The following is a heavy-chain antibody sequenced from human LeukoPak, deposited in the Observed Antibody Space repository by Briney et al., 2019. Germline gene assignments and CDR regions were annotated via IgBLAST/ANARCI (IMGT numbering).Heavy chain of an antibody. D-gene: IGHD1-26*01. V-gene: IGHV4-30-2*03. CDR2: IYYSGST. CDR1: GDSISSGGYS. Sequence: SETLSLTCAVSGDSISSGGYSWSWIRQPPGKGLEWIGSIYYSGSTYYNPSLKSRVTISVDTSKNQFSLKLSSVTAADTAVYYCASGDHSGSQGAFDIWGQGTMVTVSS. CDR3: ASGDHSGSQGAFDI. J-gene: IGHJ3*02.